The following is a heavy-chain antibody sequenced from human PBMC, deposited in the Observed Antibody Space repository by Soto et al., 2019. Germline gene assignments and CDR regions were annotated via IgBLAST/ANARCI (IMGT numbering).Heavy chain of an antibody. CDR1: DGAIRSGGYS. D-gene: IGHD3-22*01. CDR2: ISYSGRT. J-gene: IGHJ4*02. Sequence: KASETLSPTCTVSDGAIRSGGYSWSWIRQQTGKGLECIGYISYSGRTYYDPAPKSRVTISVDTYKNQSTLKLSYVTAADRAVYYGARIDSSGYYYGYCFDFWGQGTLVTVSS. V-gene: IGHV4-31*03. CDR3: ARIDSSGYYYGYCFDF.